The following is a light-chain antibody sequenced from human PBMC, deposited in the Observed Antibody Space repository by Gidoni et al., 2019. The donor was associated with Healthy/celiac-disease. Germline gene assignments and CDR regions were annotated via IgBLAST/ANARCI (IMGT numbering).Light chain of an antibody. V-gene: IGKV1-39*01. J-gene: IGKJ2*01. CDR3: QQSYSTPYT. Sequence: DPVTITCRASQSISSYLNWYQQKPGQAPKLLIYAASSLQSGVQSRFSGSGSGTDFTLTISSLQPEDFATYYCQQSYSTPYTFGQGTKLEIK. CDR1: QSISSY. CDR2: AAS.